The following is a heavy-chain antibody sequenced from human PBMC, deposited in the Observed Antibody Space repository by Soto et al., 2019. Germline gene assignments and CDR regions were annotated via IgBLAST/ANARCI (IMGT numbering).Heavy chain of an antibody. CDR2: ISYDGSNK. V-gene: IGHV3-30-3*01. J-gene: IGHJ4*02. CDR3: ARDSEGQFDY. CDR1: GFTFSSYA. Sequence: QVQLVESGGGVVQPGRSLRLSCAASGFTFSSYAMHWVRQAPGKGLEWVAVISYDGSNKYYADSVKGRFTISRDNSKNTLYLQMNSPRAEDSAVYYCARDSEGQFDYWGQGTLVTVSS.